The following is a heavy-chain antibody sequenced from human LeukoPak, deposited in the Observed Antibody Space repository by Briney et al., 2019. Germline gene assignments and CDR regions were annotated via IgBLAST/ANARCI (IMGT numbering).Heavy chain of an antibody. Sequence: GRSLRLSCAASGFTFSSYGMHWVRQAPGKGLEWVAVTSYDGSNKYYADSVKGRFTISRDNSKNTLYLQMNSLRAEDTAVYYCAKEGQWLKEYYFDYWGQGTLVTVSS. D-gene: IGHD6-19*01. J-gene: IGHJ4*02. CDR3: AKEGQWLKEYYFDY. CDR1: GFTFSSYG. CDR2: TSYDGSNK. V-gene: IGHV3-30*18.